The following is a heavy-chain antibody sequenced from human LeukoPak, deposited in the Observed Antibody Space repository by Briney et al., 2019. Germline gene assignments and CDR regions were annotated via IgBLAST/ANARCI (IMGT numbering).Heavy chain of an antibody. CDR3: ASKYYYDSSGYYYDGMDV. Sequence: PGGSLRLSCAASGFTFSSYAMHWVRQAPGKGLEWVAVISYDGSSKYYADSVKGRFTISRDNSKNTLYLQMNSLRAEDTAVYYCASKYYYDSSGYYYDGMDVWGQGTTVTVSS. V-gene: IGHV3-30-3*01. J-gene: IGHJ6*02. D-gene: IGHD3-22*01. CDR2: ISYDGSSK. CDR1: GFTFSSYA.